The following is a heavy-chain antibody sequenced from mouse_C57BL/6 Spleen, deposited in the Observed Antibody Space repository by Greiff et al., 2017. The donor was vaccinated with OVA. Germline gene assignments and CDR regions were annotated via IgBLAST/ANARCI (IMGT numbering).Heavy chain of an antibody. CDR2: IDPSDSET. V-gene: IGHV1-52*01. D-gene: IGHD3-1*01. CDR3: ARRGGSSYAMDY. Sequence: QVQLQQPGAELVRPGSSVKLSCKASGYTFTSYWMHWVKQRPIQGLEWIGNIDPSDSETHYNQKFKDKATLTVDKSSSTVYMQLSSLTSEDSAVYYCARRGGSSYAMDYWGQGTSVTVSS. J-gene: IGHJ4*01. CDR1: GYTFTSYW.